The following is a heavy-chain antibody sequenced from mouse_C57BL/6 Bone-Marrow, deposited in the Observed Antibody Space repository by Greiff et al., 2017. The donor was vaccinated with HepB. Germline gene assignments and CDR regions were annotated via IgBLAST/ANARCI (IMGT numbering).Heavy chain of an antibody. D-gene: IGHD2-1*01. CDR3: ARDAPLLWYFDG. CDR2: SRNKANDYTT. CDR1: GFTFSDFY. Sequence: EVKVVESGGGLVQSGRSLRLSCATSGFTFSDFYMEWVRQAPGKGLEWIAASRNKANDYTTEYSASVKGRFIVSRDTSQSILYLQMNALRAEDTAIYYCARDAPLLWYFDGWGTGTTVTVSS. J-gene: IGHJ1*03. V-gene: IGHV7-1*01.